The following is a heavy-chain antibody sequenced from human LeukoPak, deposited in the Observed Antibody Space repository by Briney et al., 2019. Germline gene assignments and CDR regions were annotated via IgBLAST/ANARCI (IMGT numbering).Heavy chain of an antibody. CDR2: ISAYNGNT. V-gene: IGHV1-18*01. CDR1: GYTFTSYG. J-gene: IGHJ5*02. D-gene: IGHD1-26*01. Sequence: ASVKVSCKASGYTFTSYGISWVRQAPGQGLEWMGWISAYNGNTNYAQKLQGRVTMTTDTSTSTAYMELRSLRSEDTAVYYCAALVGATYWFDPWGQGTLVTVSS. CDR3: AALVGATYWFDP.